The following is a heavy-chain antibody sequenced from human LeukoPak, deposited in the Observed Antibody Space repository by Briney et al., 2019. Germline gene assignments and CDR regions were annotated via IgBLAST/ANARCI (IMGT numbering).Heavy chain of an antibody. Sequence: GGSLRLSCAASGFTFSSYGMHWVRQAPGKGLEWVAFIRYDGSNKYYADSVKGRFTISRDNSKNTLYLQMNSLRAEDTAVYYCAKAGSYDYVWGSYRPLGGYWGQGTLVTVSS. D-gene: IGHD3-16*02. CDR3: AKAGSYDYVWGSYRPLGGY. V-gene: IGHV3-30*02. J-gene: IGHJ4*02. CDR1: GFTFSSYG. CDR2: IRYDGSNK.